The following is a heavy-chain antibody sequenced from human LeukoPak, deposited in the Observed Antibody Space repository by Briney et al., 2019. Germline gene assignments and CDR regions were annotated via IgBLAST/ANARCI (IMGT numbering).Heavy chain of an antibody. CDR3: ARVKGSGYYYVFDY. J-gene: IGHJ4*02. Sequence: SETLSLTCTVSGGSISSNYWSWIRQSPGKGLEWIGYIHYSGSTSYNPSLKSRVTISVDTSKNQFSLKLSSVTAAGTAVYYCARVKGSGYYYVFDYWGQGTLVTVSS. D-gene: IGHD3-22*01. CDR1: GGSISSNY. V-gene: IGHV4-59*01. CDR2: IHYSGST.